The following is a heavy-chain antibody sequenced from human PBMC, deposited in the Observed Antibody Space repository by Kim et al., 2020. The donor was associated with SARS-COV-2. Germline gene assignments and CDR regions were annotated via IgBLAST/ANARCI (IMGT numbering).Heavy chain of an antibody. CDR1: RFTFSDYY. J-gene: IGHJ4*02. V-gene: IGHV3-11*05. Sequence: GGSLRLSCAASRFTFSDYYMSWIRQAPGKGLEWVSFIGSSSTYTKYADSVKGRFTISRDNAKKSLYLQMNSLRAEDTAVYYCARGSDSLDYWGQGTLVTVSS. D-gene: IGHD3-22*01. CDR3: ARGSDSLDY. CDR2: IGSSSTYT.